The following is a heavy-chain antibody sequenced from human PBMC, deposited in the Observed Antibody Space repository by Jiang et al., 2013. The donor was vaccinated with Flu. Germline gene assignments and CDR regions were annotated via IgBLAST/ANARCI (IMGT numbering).Heavy chain of an antibody. V-gene: IGHV3-33*06. D-gene: IGHD3-16*01. J-gene: IGHJ6*03. CDR2: IWYDGSNK. CDR1: G. Sequence: GMHWVRQAPGKGLEWVAVIWYDGSNKYYADSVKGRFTISRDNSKNTLYLQMNSLRAEDTAVYYCAKEDRFYYYYMDVWGKGTTVTVSS. CDR3: AKEDRFYYYYMDV.